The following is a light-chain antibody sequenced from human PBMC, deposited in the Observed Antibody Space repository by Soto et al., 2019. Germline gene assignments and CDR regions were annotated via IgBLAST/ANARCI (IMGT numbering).Light chain of an antibody. CDR2: DVT. V-gene: IGLV2-14*01. CDR1: SSDIGSYDY. Sequence: QSALTQPASVSGSPGQSITISCTGTSSDIGSYDYVSWYQQHPGKAPKLMIYDVTNRPSGVSNRFSGSKSGNTASLTISGLQAEDEADYYCSSYTSTYTLYVFGTGTKLTVL. J-gene: IGLJ1*01. CDR3: SSYTSTYTLYV.